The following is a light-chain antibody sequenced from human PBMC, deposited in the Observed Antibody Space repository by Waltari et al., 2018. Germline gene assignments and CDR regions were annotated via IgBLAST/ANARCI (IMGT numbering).Light chain of an antibody. J-gene: IGLJ1*01. Sequence: QSALTQPASVYGPPVQSSTIPCTGTNTAVGNYNLDSWYQHHPGEAPKLMICEVIKRPSGVSNRFSGSKSGNTASLTISGLQAEDEADYYCCSYAGSGTYVFGTGTKVTVL. CDR1: NTAVGNYNL. V-gene: IGLV2-23*02. CDR2: EVI. CDR3: CSYAGSGTYV.